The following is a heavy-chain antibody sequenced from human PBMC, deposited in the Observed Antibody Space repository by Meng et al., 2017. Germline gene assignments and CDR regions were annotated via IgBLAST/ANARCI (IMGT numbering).Heavy chain of an antibody. CDR1: GYSFTSYW. Sequence: GESLKISCKCSGYSFTSYWIGWVRQMPGKGLEWMGIIYPGDSDTRYSPSFQGQVTISADKSISTAYLQWSSLKASDTAMYYCARRMLTGYYNQAFDIWGQGTMVTVSS. J-gene: IGHJ3*02. D-gene: IGHD3-9*01. V-gene: IGHV5-51*01. CDR3: ARRMLTGYYNQAFDI. CDR2: IYPGDSDT.